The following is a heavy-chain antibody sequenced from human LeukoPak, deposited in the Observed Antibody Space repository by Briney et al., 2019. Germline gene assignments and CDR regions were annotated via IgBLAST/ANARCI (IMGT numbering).Heavy chain of an antibody. CDR3: ARHKGDGYHYYGMDV. Sequence: SETLSLTCTVSGGSINSYYWSWIRQPPGKGLEWIGYISYSGSTNYNPSLKSRVTISVDTSKNQISLKLSSVTVADTAVYYCARHKGDGYHYYGMDVWGQGTTVTVSS. CDR1: GGSINSYY. V-gene: IGHV4-59*08. J-gene: IGHJ6*02. CDR2: ISYSGST. D-gene: IGHD2-21*01.